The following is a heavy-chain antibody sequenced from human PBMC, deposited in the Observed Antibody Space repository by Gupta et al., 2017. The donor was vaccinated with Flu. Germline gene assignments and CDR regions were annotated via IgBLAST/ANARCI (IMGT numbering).Heavy chain of an antibody. D-gene: IGHD3-10*01. CDR2: IHPASGGA. V-gene: IGHV1-2*05. Sequence: FSAYKVHRMRKAPGQGLEWLGRIHPASGGANYAHKFQGRVTMTSDTSINTLYMELSRLTSDDTGVYYCARDRNEIGEDYWGQGTLITVSS. CDR1: FSAYK. CDR3: ARDRNEIGEDY. J-gene: IGHJ4*02.